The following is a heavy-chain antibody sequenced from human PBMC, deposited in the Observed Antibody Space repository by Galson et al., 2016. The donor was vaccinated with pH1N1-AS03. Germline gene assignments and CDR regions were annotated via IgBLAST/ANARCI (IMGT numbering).Heavy chain of an antibody. CDR2: SSAYNFNT. J-gene: IGHJ4*02. V-gene: IGHV1-18*01. D-gene: IGHD6-13*01. CDR3: SRDELGVGIVPAGTKTFEY. Sequence: SVKVSCKASGYTFTTYAISWVRQAPGQGLEWMGWSSAYNFNTNYAQNFKGRVTMTTDTSTSTAYMELRSLNSVDTAVYYCSRDELGVGIVPAGTKTFEYWGQGTLVIVSS. CDR1: GYTFTTYA.